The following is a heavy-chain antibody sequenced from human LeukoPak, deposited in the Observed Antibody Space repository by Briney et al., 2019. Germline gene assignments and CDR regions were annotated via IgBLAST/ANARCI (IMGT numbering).Heavy chain of an antibody. CDR1: GYSFTSYR. CDR2: IYPDDSET. CDR3: ASPFEIVGARKDAFDI. J-gene: IGHJ3*02. Sequence: GESLRISCKGSGYSFTSYRIGWVRQRPGKGLEWMGIIYPDDSETRYSPSFQGQVTISADKSISTAYLQWSSLKASDTAMYYCASPFEIVGARKDAFDIWGQGTMVTVSS. V-gene: IGHV5-51*01. D-gene: IGHD1-26*01.